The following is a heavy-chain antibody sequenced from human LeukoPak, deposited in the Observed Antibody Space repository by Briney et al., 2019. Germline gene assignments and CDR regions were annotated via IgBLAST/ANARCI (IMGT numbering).Heavy chain of an antibody. CDR2: ISGRGGRT. V-gene: IGHV3-23*01. J-gene: IGHJ4*02. D-gene: IGHD4-17*01. CDR3: AKGYGYYFDY. CDR1: GFTFSSYA. Sequence: GGSLRLSCAASGFTFSSYAMSWVRQAPGKGLEWVSAISGRGGRTYYADSVKGRFTISRDNSKNTLYLQMNSLRAEDTAVYYCAKGYGYYFDYWGQGTLVTVSS.